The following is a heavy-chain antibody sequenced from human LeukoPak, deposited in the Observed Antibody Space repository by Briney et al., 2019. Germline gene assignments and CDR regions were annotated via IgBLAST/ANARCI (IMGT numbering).Heavy chain of an antibody. CDR2: ISYDGSNK. CDR1: GFTFSSYG. CDR3: AKDGNYGVDV. V-gene: IGHV3-30*18. D-gene: IGHD4-23*01. Sequence: GGSLRLSCAASGFTFSSYGMHWVRQAPGKGLEWVAVISYDGSNKYYADSVKGRFTISRDNSKNTLYLQMNSLRAEDTAVYYCAKDGNYGVDVWGQGTRVTVSS. J-gene: IGHJ6*02.